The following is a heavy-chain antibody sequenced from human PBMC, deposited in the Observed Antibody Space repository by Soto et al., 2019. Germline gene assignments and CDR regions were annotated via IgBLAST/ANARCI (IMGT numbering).Heavy chain of an antibody. CDR2: ISGSGGRT. V-gene: IGHV3-23*01. CDR1: GFTFSSYA. J-gene: IGHJ4*02. D-gene: IGHD3-16*01. Sequence: EVQLLESGGGLVQPGGSLRLSCAVSGFTFSSYAMSWVRQAPGKGLEWVSAISGSGGRTYYADSVKGRFTTSRDNSKNTLYLHMNSLRAEDTAVYYCAKDRGARDLGPNWDFDCWGQGTLVTVSS. CDR3: AKDRGARDLGPNWDFDC.